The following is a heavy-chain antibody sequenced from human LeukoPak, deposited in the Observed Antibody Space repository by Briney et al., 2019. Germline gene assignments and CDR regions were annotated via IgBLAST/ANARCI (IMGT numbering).Heavy chain of an antibody. CDR1: GFTFSSYG. Sequence: GSLRLSCAASGFTFSSYGMHWVRQAPGKGLEWVAVIWYDGSNKYYADSVKGRFTISRDNSKNTLYLQMNSLRAEDTAVYYCAKAYSDYGLDYWGQGTLVTVSS. D-gene: IGHD4/OR15-4a*01. CDR2: IWYDGSNK. CDR3: AKAYSDYGLDY. J-gene: IGHJ4*02. V-gene: IGHV3-30*02.